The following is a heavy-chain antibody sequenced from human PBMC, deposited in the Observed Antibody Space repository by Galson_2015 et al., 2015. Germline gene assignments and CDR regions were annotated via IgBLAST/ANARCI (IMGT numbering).Heavy chain of an antibody. CDR1: GFTVGTTS. CDR2: FYSGGST. CDR3: ATVTKPLRYFDS. Sequence: SLRLSCAASGFTVGTTSMTWVGQAPGKGLEWLSIFYSGGSTYYADSVRGRFAISRDNSKNTLDLQMNSLRAEDTAVYYCATVTKPLRYFDSWGQGTLVTVSS. V-gene: IGHV3-53*01. D-gene: IGHD3-9*01. J-gene: IGHJ4*02.